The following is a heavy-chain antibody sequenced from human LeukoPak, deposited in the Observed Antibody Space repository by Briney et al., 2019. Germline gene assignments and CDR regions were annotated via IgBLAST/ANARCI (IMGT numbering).Heavy chain of an antibody. CDR2: ISAYNGNT. D-gene: IGHD3-16*02. CDR3: ARDFEPYVMITFGGVIVLDY. V-gene: IGHV1-18*01. CDR1: GYTFTSYG. Sequence: ASVKVSCKASGYTFTSYGISWVRQAPGQGLEWMGWISAYNGNTNYAQKLQGGVTMTTDTSTSTAYMELRSLRSDDTAVYYCARDFEPYVMITFGGVIVLDYWGQGTLVTVSS. J-gene: IGHJ4*02.